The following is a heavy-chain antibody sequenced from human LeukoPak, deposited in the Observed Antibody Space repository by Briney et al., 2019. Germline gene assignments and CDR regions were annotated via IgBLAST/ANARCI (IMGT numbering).Heavy chain of an antibody. CDR3: ARGEEPNYYDSSGYYYYFDY. CDR2: IIPIFGTA. V-gene: IGHV1-69*13. D-gene: IGHD3-22*01. J-gene: IGHJ4*02. CDR1: GGTFSSYA. Sequence: ASVKVSCKASGGTFSSYAISWVRQAPEQGLEWMGGIIPIFGTANYAQKFQGRVTITADESTSTAYMELSSLRSEDTAVYYCARGEEPNYYDSSGYYYYFDYWGQGTLVTVSS.